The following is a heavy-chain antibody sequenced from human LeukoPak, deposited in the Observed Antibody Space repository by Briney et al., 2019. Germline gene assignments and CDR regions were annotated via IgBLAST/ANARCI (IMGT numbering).Heavy chain of an antibody. CDR1: LVSSSAYY. V-gene: IGHV4-34*01. Sequence: TLSPTPALYLVSSSAYYCSWIRQPPGQGLEWIGQINHSVVTHSDTTLQTRVITTLDPSKRHITLTLPSVTAADTALSYCARGPRPSGDLFDSGGQGTLVAVTS. CDR3: ARGPRPSGDLFDS. J-gene: IGHJ4*02. CDR2: INHSVVT. D-gene: IGHD2-21*01.